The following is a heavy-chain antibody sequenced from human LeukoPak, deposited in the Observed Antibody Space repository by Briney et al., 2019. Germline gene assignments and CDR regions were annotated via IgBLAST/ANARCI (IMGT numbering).Heavy chain of an antibody. CDR3: ARRPDSSSWYYMGV. V-gene: IGHV1-18*01. D-gene: IGHD6-13*01. J-gene: IGHJ6*03. CDR2: ISAYNGNT. Sequence: ASVKVSCKASGYTFTSYGISWVRQAPGQGLEWMGWISAYNGNTNYAQKLQGRVTMTTDTSTSTAYMELRSLRSDDTAVYYCARRPDSSSWYYMGVWGKGTTVTVSS. CDR1: GYTFTSYG.